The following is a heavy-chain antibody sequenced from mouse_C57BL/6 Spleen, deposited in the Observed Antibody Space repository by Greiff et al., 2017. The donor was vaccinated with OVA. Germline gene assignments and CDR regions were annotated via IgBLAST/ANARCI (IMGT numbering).Heavy chain of an antibody. Sequence: QVQLKESGAELVKPGASVKMSCKASGYTFTSYWITWVKQRPGQGLEWIGDIYPGSGSTNYNEKFKSKATLTVDTSSSTAYMQLSSLTSEDSAVYYCANYLYYAMDYWGQGTSVTVSS. V-gene: IGHV1-55*01. D-gene: IGHD1-1*01. J-gene: IGHJ4*01. CDR2: IYPGSGST. CDR3: ANYLYYAMDY. CDR1: GYTFTSYW.